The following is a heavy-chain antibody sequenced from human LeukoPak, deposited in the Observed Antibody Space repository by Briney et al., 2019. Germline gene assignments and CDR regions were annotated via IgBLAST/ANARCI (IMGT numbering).Heavy chain of an antibody. CDR3: ARSQRGYSGYVTDY. J-gene: IGHJ4*02. CDR1: GGTFSSYA. CDR2: IIPIFGTA. Sequence: SVKVSCKASGGTFSSYAISWVRQAPGQGLEWMGGIIPIFGTANYAQKFQGRVTITADKSTSTAYMELRSLRSDDTAVYYCARSQRGYSGYVTDYWGQGTLVTVSS. V-gene: IGHV1-69*06. D-gene: IGHD5-12*01.